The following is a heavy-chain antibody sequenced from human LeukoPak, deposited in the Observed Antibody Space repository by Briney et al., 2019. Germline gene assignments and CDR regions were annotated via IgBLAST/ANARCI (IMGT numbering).Heavy chain of an antibody. J-gene: IGHJ4*02. CDR2: ISYDRSNK. CDR3: TTEPPTLYYFDY. CDR1: GFTFSSYG. V-gene: IGHV3-30*03. Sequence: GGSLRLSCAASGFTFSSYGMHWVRQAPGKGLEWVAVISYDRSNKYYADSVKGRFTISRDDSKNTLYLQMNSLKTEDTAVYYCTTEPPTLYYFDYWGQGTLVTVSS.